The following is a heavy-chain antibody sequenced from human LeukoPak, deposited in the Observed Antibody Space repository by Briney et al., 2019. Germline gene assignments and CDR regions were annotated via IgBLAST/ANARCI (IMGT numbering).Heavy chain of an antibody. CDR2: IIPISGTA. CDR3: ARGIVVVVAATLHDAFDI. CDR1: GGTFSSYA. Sequence: SVKVSCKASGGTFSSYAISWVRQAPGQGLEWMGGIIPISGTANYAQKFQGRVTITTDESTSTAYMELSSLRSEDTAVYYCARGIVVVVAATLHDAFDIWGQGTMVTVSS. D-gene: IGHD2-15*01. V-gene: IGHV1-69*05. J-gene: IGHJ3*02.